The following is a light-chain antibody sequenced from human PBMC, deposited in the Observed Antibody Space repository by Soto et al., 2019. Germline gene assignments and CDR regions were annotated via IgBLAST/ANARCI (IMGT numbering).Light chain of an antibody. V-gene: IGKV3-20*01. CDR1: QSVSSSY. J-gene: IGKJ5*01. CDR3: QQYGSSPLIT. CDR2: GAS. Sequence: EIVLTQSPGTLSLSPGERATLSCRASQSVSSSYLAWYQQKPGQAPRLLIYGASSRATGIPDRFSGSGSGTYFTLTISSLEPDDFAVYYCQQYGSSPLITFGQGTRLEIK.